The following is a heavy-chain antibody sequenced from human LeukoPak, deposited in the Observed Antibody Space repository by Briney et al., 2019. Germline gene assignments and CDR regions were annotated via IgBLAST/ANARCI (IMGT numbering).Heavy chain of an antibody. CDR3: ARVSTIFGGGADY. V-gene: IGHV3-7*01. CDR1: GFTFSSYW. CDR2: IKQDGSEK. D-gene: IGHD3-3*01. J-gene: IGHJ4*02. Sequence: PGGSLRLSCAASGFTFSSYWMSWVRQAPGKGLEWVANIKQDGSEKYYVDSVKGRFTISRDNAKDSLYLQMNSLRAEDTAVYYCARVSTIFGGGADYWGQGTLVTVSS.